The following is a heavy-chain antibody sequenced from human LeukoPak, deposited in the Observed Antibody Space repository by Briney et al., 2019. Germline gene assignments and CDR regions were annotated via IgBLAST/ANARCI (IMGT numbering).Heavy chain of an antibody. CDR3: ARRAYNWGAFDI. CDR2: ISPSDSDT. CDR1: AFTFTNYA. D-gene: IGHD5-24*01. Sequence: GGSLRLSCAASAFTFTNYAMNWGCQAPGKRLEWVSTISPSDSDTYYADSVQGRFTISRDISKDTLYLHMKSLRAEDTAVYYCARRAYNWGAFDIWGQGTMVTVSS. J-gene: IGHJ3*02. V-gene: IGHV3-23*01.